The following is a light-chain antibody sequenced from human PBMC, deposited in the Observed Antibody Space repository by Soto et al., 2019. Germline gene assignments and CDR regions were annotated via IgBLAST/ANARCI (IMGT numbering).Light chain of an antibody. J-gene: IGLJ1*01. Sequence: QSALTQPPSASGSPRQSVTISCTGTSSDVGGYNYVSWYQQHPGKAPKLMIYEVSKRPSGVPDRFSGSKSGNTASLTVSGLQAEDEADYYCSSYAGSNNLYVFGTGTKVTVL. CDR3: SSYAGSNNLYV. CDR2: EVS. V-gene: IGLV2-8*01. CDR1: SSDVGGYNY.